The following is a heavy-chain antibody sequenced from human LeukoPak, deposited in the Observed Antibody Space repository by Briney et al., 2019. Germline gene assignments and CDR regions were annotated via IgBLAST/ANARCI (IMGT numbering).Heavy chain of an antibody. J-gene: IGHJ4*02. Sequence: PGGSLRLSCAASGFTFSDYYMSWIRQAPGKGLEWVSYISSSGSTIYYADSVKGRFTISRDNAKSPLYLQMNSLRAEDTAVYYCARDQDDYEFPDYWGQGTLVTVSS. V-gene: IGHV3-11*01. CDR2: ISSSGSTI. D-gene: IGHD4-17*01. CDR3: ARDQDDYEFPDY. CDR1: GFTFSDYY.